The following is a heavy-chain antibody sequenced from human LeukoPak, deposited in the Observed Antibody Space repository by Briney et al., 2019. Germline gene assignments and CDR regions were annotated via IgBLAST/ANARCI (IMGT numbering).Heavy chain of an antibody. CDR1: GYTFTSYD. V-gene: IGHV1-18*01. CDR3: AREWWGYDVLTGDNWFDP. CDR2: ISTYNGDT. Sequence: ASVKVSCKASGYTFTSYDINWVRQATGQGLEWMGWISTYNGDTNYAQKFQDRVIMTTDTSTSTAYIELRSLKSDDTAAYYCAREWWGYDVLTGDNWFDPWGQGTLVTVSS. J-gene: IGHJ5*02. D-gene: IGHD3-9*01.